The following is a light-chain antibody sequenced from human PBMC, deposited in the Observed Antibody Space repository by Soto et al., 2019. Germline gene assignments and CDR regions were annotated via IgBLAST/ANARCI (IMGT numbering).Light chain of an antibody. CDR3: QAWDSSTGVV. CDR2: RDS. V-gene: IGLV3-1*01. J-gene: IGLJ2*01. Sequence: SSELIQPPSVSVSPGQTASITCSGDKLGDKYPCWYQQKPGQSPVLVIYRDSKRPSGIPERFSGSKSGNTATLTISGTQAIDEADYYCQAWDSSTGVVFGGGTKLTVL. CDR1: KLGDKY.